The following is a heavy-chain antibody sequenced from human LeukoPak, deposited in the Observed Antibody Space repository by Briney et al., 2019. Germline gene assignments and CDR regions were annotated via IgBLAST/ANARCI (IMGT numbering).Heavy chain of an antibody. J-gene: IGHJ5*02. Sequence: ASVKVSCKASGYTFTSYYMHWVRQAPGQGLEWMGIINPSGGSTSYAQKFQGRVTMTRDTSTSTVYMELSSLRSEDTAVYYCARDGGAVAGIFYVWWFDPWGQGTLVTVSP. CDR3: ARDGGAVAGIFYVWWFDP. V-gene: IGHV1-46*01. D-gene: IGHD6-19*01. CDR2: INPSGGST. CDR1: GYTFTSYY.